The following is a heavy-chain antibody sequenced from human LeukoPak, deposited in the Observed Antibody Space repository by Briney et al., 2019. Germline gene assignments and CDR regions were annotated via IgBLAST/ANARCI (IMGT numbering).Heavy chain of an antibody. V-gene: IGHV3-33*01. Sequence: GGSLRLPCAASGFTFSSYGMHWVRQAPGKGLEWVAVIWYDGSNKYYADSVKGRFTISRDNSKNTLYLQMNSLRAEDTAVYYCARDRYIVLMVYEFDPWGQGTLVTVSS. CDR2: IWYDGSNK. CDR1: GFTFSSYG. D-gene: IGHD2-8*01. J-gene: IGHJ5*02. CDR3: ARDRYIVLMVYEFDP.